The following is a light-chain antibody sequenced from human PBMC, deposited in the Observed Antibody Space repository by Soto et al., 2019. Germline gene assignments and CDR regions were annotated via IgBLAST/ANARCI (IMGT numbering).Light chain of an antibody. CDR3: QVWDSSSDHYV. CDR1: NIGSKS. V-gene: IGLV3-21*02. CDR2: DDS. Sequence: SDELSQAPSVSVAPGQTARITCGGDNIGSKSVHWYQQKPGQAPVLVVHDDSDRPSGIPERFSGSNAGNTATLTISRVEAGDEADYSCQVWDSSSDHYVFGTGTKVTVL. J-gene: IGLJ1*01.